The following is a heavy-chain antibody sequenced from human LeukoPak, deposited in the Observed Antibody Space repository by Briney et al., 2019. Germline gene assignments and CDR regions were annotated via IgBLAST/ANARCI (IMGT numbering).Heavy chain of an antibody. CDR1: GFTFSSAW. V-gene: IGHV3-15*01. D-gene: IGHD5-24*01. CDR3: ATEFYSNGYNF. Sequence: GGSLRLSCPGSGFTFSSAWMTWVRQIPGKRLEWVGHIKSRTDGGTTDYAAPVKGRFTISRDDSKNTVYLQMNSLKIEDSAVYFCATEFYSNGYNFWGQGTLVIVSS. CDR2: IKSRTDGGTT. J-gene: IGHJ4*02.